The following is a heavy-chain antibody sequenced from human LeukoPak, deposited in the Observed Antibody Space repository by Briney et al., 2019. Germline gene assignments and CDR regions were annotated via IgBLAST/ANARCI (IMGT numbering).Heavy chain of an antibody. CDR3: AKEGSSDAFDI. J-gene: IGHJ3*02. CDR2: IKQDGSEK. D-gene: IGHD6-6*01. CDR1: GFTFSSYW. Sequence: GGSLRLSCAASGFTFSSYWMSWVRQAPGKGLEWVANIKQDGSEKYYVDSVKGRFTISRDNAKNSLYLQMNSLRAEDTAVYYCAKEGSSDAFDIWGQGTMVTVSS. V-gene: IGHV3-7*01.